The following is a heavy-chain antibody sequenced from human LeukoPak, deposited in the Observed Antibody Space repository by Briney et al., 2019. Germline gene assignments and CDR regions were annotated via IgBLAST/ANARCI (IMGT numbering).Heavy chain of an antibody. Sequence: PSETLSLTCAVYGGSFSGYYWSWVRQAPGKGLEWVSAISGSGGSTYYADSVKGRFTISRDNSKNTLYLQMNSLRAEDTAVYYCAKADVLRYFDWAFDYWGQGTLVTVSS. CDR1: GGSFSGYY. D-gene: IGHD3-9*01. V-gene: IGHV3-23*01. CDR2: ISGSGGST. CDR3: AKADVLRYFDWAFDY. J-gene: IGHJ4*02.